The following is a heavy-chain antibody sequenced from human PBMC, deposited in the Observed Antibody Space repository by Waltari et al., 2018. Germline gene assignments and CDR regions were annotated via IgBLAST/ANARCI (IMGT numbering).Heavy chain of an antibody. V-gene: IGHV4-61*09. CDR2: IYTSGST. D-gene: IGHD6-13*01. CDR3: ARDSSSRVYYDYYGMDV. Sequence: QVQLQESGPGLVKPSQTLSLTCTVSGGSIISGSYYWSWIRQPAGKGLEWIGYIYTSGSTNYNPSLKSRVTISVDTSKNQFSLKLSSVTTADTAVYYCARDSSSRVYYDYYGMDVWGQGTTVTVSS. J-gene: IGHJ6*02. CDR1: GGSIISGSYY.